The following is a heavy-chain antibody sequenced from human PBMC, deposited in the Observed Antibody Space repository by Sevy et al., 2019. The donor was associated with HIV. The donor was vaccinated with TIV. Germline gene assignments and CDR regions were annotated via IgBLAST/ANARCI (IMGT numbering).Heavy chain of an antibody. J-gene: IGHJ4*02. CDR1: GFTFSSYA. V-gene: IGHV3-23*01. CDR2: ISGSGIST. D-gene: IGHD5-12*01. CDR3: ARVIGYGGYEIDY. Sequence: GGSLRLSCAASGFTFSSYAMSWVRQAPGKGLEWVSAISGSGISTYYADSVKGRFTISRDNSKNTLYLQMNILRAEDTAVFYCARVIGYGGYEIDYWGQGTLVTVSS.